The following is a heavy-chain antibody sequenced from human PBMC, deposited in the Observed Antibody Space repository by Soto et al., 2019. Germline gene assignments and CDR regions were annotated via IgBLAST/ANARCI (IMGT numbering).Heavy chain of an antibody. CDR1: GGPISSGGYS. V-gene: IGHV4-30-2*01. Sequence: QLQLQESGSGLVKPSQTLSLTCAVSGGPISSGGYSWSWIRQPPGKGLEWIGYIYHSGSTYYNPSLKSRVTISVDRSKNQFSLKLSSVTAADTAVYYCARDRWLGAVGYFDLWGRGTLVTVSS. J-gene: IGHJ2*01. CDR2: IYHSGST. D-gene: IGHD1-26*01. CDR3: ARDRWLGAVGYFDL.